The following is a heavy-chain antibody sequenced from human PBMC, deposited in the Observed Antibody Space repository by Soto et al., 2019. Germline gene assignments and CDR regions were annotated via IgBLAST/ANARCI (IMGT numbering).Heavy chain of an antibody. D-gene: IGHD1-26*01. CDR2: IVPMLGTP. CDR3: ARNGTYSSSLSQYSGMDV. CDR1: GGTFDNFI. Sequence: QVQLVQSGAEVKEPGSSVRVSCKASGGTFDNFIMNWVRQTPGQGLEWMGGIVPMLGTPTYAEKFKGRVTISGTGSTSTMYMGVTSLSSEDTAIYYCARNGTYSSSLSQYSGMDVWGQGTTVTVSS. V-gene: IGHV1-69*01. J-gene: IGHJ6*02.